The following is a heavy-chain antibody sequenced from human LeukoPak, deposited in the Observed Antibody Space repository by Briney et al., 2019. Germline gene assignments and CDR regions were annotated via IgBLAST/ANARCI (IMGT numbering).Heavy chain of an antibody. J-gene: IGHJ4*02. V-gene: IGHV3-21*01. CDR3: PSDQLAYSGYDTLFDY. D-gene: IGHD5-12*01. CDR1: GFTLNTYS. Sequence: GGSLRLSCAASGFTLNTYSMNWVRQAPGKGLEWVSSISSTGSDMYYVDSVKGRFTISRDNAKNSLFLQVNSLRAEDTAVYYCPSDQLAYSGYDTLFDYWGQGTLVTVSS. CDR2: ISSTGSDM.